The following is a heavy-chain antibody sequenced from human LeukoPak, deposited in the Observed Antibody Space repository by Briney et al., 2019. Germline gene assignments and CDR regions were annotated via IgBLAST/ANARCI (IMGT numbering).Heavy chain of an antibody. CDR2: IYYSGST. CDR1: GGSISSSSYY. V-gene: IGHV4-39*07. D-gene: IGHD3-16*02. Sequence: SETLSLTCTVSGGSISSSSYYWGWIRQPPGKGLEWIGSIYYSGSTYYNPSLKSRVTISVDTSKNQFSLKLSSVTAADTAVYYCARGRYDYVWGSYRHIDYWGQGTLVTVSS. J-gene: IGHJ4*02. CDR3: ARGRYDYVWGSYRHIDY.